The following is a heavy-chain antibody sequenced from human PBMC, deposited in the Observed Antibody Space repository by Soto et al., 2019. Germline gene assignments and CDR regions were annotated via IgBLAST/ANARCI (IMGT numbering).Heavy chain of an antibody. CDR3: ARSQGSSTSLEIYYYYYYGMDV. CDR2: IIPIPGTA. Sequence: QVQLVQSGAEVKKPGSSVKVSCKASGGTFSSYAISWVRQAPGQGLEWMGGIIPIPGTANYAQKFQGRVTITADESTSTAYMELSSLRCEDKAVYYCARSQGSSTSLEIYYYYYYGMDVWGQGTTVTVSS. CDR1: GGTFSSYA. D-gene: IGHD2-2*01. V-gene: IGHV1-69*01. J-gene: IGHJ6*02.